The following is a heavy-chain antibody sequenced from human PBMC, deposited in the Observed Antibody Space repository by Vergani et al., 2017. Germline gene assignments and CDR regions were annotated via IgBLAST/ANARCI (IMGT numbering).Heavy chain of an antibody. V-gene: IGHV4-61*02. D-gene: IGHD3-22*01. Sequence: QVQLQESGPGLVKPSQTLSLTCTVSGVSISSPSYYWSWIRQPAGKGLEWIGRIYTSGSTNYNPSLKSRVTMSADTSKNQFSLKLRSVTAADTAVYYCTRGWYYDSIAYWAYWGQGTLVTVSS. J-gene: IGHJ4*02. CDR1: GVSISSPSYY. CDR3: TRGWYYDSIAYWAY. CDR2: IYTSGST.